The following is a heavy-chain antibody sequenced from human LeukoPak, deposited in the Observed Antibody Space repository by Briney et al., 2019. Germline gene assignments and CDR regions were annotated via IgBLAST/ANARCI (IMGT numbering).Heavy chain of an antibody. V-gene: IGHV4-39*01. J-gene: IGHJ4*02. CDR2: IYYSGST. CDR1: GGSISSSSYY. Sequence: SETLSLTCTVSGGSISSSSYYWGWIRQPPGKGLEWIGSIYYSGSTYYNPSLKSRVTISVDTSKNQFSLKLSSVTAADTAVYYCARSGAVGATLGYWGQGTLVTVSS. CDR3: ARSGAVGATLGY. D-gene: IGHD1-26*01.